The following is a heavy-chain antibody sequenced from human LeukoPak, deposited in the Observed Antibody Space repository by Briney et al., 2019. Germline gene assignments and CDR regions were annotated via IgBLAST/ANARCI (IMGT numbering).Heavy chain of an antibody. V-gene: IGHV4-31*03. Sequence: SSETLSLTCTVSGGSISSGGYYWSWIRQHPGKGLEWIGYIYYSGSTYYNPSLKSRVTISVDTSKNQFSLKLSSVTAADTAVYYCARQGGLDTAMALFDYWGQGTLVTVSS. CDR2: IYYSGST. CDR3: ARQGGLDTAMALFDY. D-gene: IGHD5-18*01. CDR1: GGSISSGGYY. J-gene: IGHJ4*02.